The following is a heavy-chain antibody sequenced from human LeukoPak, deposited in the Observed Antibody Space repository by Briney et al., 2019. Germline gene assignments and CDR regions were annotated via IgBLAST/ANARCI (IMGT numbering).Heavy chain of an antibody. Sequence: SETLSLTCTVSGGSISSSSYYWGWIRQPPGKGLEWIGSIYYSGSTYYNPSLKSRVTISVDTSKNQFSLKLSSVTAADTAVYYCARHTNILTGYYMRLYYFDYWGQGTLVTVSS. CDR3: ARHTNILTGYYMRLYYFDY. J-gene: IGHJ4*02. CDR2: IYYSGST. V-gene: IGHV4-39*01. D-gene: IGHD3-9*01. CDR1: GGSISSSSYY.